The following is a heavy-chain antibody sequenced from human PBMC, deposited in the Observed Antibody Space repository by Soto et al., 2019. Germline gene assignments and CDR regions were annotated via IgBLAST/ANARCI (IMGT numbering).Heavy chain of an antibody. CDR2: INPNSGGT. CDR3: ARGGSSSGGMDV. CDR1: GYTFTGYY. V-gene: IGHV1-2*02. J-gene: IGHJ6*02. D-gene: IGHD3-10*01. Sequence: QVQLVQSGAEVKKPGASVKVSCKASGYTFTGYYMHWVRQAPGQGLEWMGWINPNSGGTNYAQKCQGRGTMTRDTSISTAYMERSRLRADDTAVYYGARGGSSSGGMDVWGQGTTVTVSS.